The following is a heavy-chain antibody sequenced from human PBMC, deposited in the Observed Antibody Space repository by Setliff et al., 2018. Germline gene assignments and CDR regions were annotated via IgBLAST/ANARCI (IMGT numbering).Heavy chain of an antibody. V-gene: IGHV1-46*01. CDR3: ARERAGGRGFTFGAIYYYYGMDV. D-gene: IGHD3-16*01. CDR2: INPNNGGA. CDR1: GYTFTSYY. J-gene: IGHJ6*02. Sequence: GASVKVSCKASGYTFTSYYIHWVRQAPGQGLEWMGVINPNNGGATYPQNLQGRVTMTRDTSMSTVYMELSSLRFEDTAVYYCARERAGGRGFTFGAIYYYYGMDVWGRGTTVTVSS.